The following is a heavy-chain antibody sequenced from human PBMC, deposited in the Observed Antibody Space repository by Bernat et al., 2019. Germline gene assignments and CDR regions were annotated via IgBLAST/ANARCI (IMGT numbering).Heavy chain of an antibody. V-gene: IGHV2-5*02. J-gene: IGHJ1*01. CDR2: IYWDDDK. Sequence: QITLKESGPTLVKPTQTPTLTCTFSGFSLSTSGVGVGWIRQPPGKALEWLALIYWDDDKRYSPSLKSRLTITKDTSKNQVVLTMTNMDPVDTATYYCAQGGYIYGEDPYFQHWGQGTLVTVSS. CDR3: AQGGYIYGEDPYFQH. D-gene: IGHD4-17*01. CDR1: GFSLSTSGVG.